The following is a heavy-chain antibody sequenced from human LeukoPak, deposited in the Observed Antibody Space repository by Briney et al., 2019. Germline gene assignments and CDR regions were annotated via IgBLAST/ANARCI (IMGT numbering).Heavy chain of an antibody. V-gene: IGHV3-9*01. Sequence: GRSLRLSCAASGFTFDDYAMHWVRQAPGEGLEWVSGISWNSGSIGYADSVKGRFTISRDNAKNSLYLQMNSLRAEDTALYYCAKDAVYDSSGYYSRYYYYMDVWGKGTTVTVSS. J-gene: IGHJ6*03. D-gene: IGHD3-22*01. CDR2: ISWNSGSI. CDR1: GFTFDDYA. CDR3: AKDAVYDSSGYYSRYYYYMDV.